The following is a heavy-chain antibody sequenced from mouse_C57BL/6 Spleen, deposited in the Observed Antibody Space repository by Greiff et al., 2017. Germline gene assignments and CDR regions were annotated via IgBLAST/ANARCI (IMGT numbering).Heavy chain of an antibody. CDR1: GYAFSSSW. V-gene: IGHV1-82*01. Sequence: VKVVESGPELVKPGASVKISCKASGYAFSSSWMNWVKQRPGKGLAWIGRIYPGDGDTNYNGKFKGKATLPADKSSSTDYMQLSSLTSEDSAVDCCTRRYGSSPGWFAYWGQGTLVTVSA. CDR2: IYPGDGDT. D-gene: IGHD1-1*01. J-gene: IGHJ3*01. CDR3: TRRYGSSPGWFAY.